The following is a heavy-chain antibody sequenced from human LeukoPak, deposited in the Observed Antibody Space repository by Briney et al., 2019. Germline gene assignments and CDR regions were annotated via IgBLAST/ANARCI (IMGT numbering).Heavy chain of an antibody. V-gene: IGHV1-2*02. CDR1: GYIFTGYF. CDR3: ARDERYDSSGYPFDY. D-gene: IGHD3-22*01. J-gene: IGHJ4*02. CDR2: INPNSGDA. Sequence: GASVKVSCKASGYIFTGYFMHWVRQAPGQGLEWMGWINPNSGDANYAQKFQGRVTMTRDTSISTAYMELSRLRSDDTAVYYCARDERYDSSGYPFDYWGQGTLVTVSS.